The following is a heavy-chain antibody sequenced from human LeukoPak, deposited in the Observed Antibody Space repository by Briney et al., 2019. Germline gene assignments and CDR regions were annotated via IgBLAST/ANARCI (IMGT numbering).Heavy chain of an antibody. Sequence: GESLKISCKGSGYSFTRYWIGWVRQMPGKGLEWMGIIYPGDSDTRYSPSFQGQVTISADKSISAAYLQWSSLKASDTAMYYCAGQAYCGGDCCNNFDYWGQGTLVTVSS. J-gene: IGHJ4*02. CDR2: IYPGDSDT. CDR3: AGQAYCGGDCCNNFDY. CDR1: GYSFTRYW. D-gene: IGHD2-21*02. V-gene: IGHV5-51*01.